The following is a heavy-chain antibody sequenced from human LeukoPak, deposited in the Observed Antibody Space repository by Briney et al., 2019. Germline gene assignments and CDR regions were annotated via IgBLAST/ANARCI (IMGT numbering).Heavy chain of an antibody. V-gene: IGHV3-7*01. J-gene: IGHJ4*02. CDR2: IKQDGSEK. D-gene: IGHD3-3*01. CDR1: GFTFSSYW. CDR3: ARDRYYDFWSAYYTPLDY. Sequence: PGGSLRLSCAASGFTFSSYWMSWVRQAPGKGLEWVANIKQDGSEKYYVDSVKGRFTISRDNAKNSLYLQRNSLRAEDTAVYYCARDRYYDFWSAYYTPLDYWGQGTLVTVSS.